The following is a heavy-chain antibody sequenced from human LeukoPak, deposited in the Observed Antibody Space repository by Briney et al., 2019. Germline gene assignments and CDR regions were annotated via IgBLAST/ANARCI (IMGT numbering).Heavy chain of an antibody. J-gene: IGHJ4*02. V-gene: IGHV4-31*03. Sequence: SETLCLTCTVSGGSINSGGYHWSWIRQFPGKGLEWIGYIAQSGSSYYNPSLKSRVTISLGTSKNQFSLQLSSLTAADTALYYCARDSHYDSSGYYLDSWGPGTMVADSS. D-gene: IGHD3-22*01. CDR3: ARDSHYDSSGYYLDS. CDR1: GGSINSGGYH. CDR2: IAQSGSS.